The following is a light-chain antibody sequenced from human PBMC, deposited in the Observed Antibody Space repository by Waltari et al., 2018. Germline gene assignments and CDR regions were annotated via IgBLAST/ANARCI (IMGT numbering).Light chain of an antibody. V-gene: IGLV2-14*01. J-gene: IGLJ3*02. Sequence: QSALSPSASVSGSPGQSIPISCTGTSSAFAVFNYVSWYQQHPGKAPQLMIYDVSKRPSGVSNRFSGSKSGNTASLTISGLQAEDEADYYCSSYTSTWVFGGGTKLTVL. CDR1: SSAFAVFNY. CDR2: DVS. CDR3: SSYTSTWV.